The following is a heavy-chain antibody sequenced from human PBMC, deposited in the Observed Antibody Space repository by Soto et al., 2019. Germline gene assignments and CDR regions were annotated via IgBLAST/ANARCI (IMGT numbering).Heavy chain of an antibody. D-gene: IGHD3-10*01. J-gene: IGHJ4*02. CDR1: GGSISSSSYY. CDR3: ARRSDYYGSGSYYSDYFDY. Sequence: SETLSLTCTVSGGSISSSSYYWGWIRQPPGKGLEWIGSIYYSGSTYYNPSLKSRATISVDTSKNQFSLKLSSVTAADTAVYYCARRSDYYGSGSYYSDYFDYWGQGALVTVSS. V-gene: IGHV4-39*01. CDR2: IYYSGST.